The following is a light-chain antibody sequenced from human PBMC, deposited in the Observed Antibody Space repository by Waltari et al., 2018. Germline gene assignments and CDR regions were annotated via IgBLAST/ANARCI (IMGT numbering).Light chain of an antibody. CDR3: QQYGSSPRT. CDR2: GAS. J-gene: IGKJ1*01. CDR1: QSYSSSY. V-gene: IGKV3-20*01. Sequence: CRASQSYSSSYLAWYQQKPGQAPRLLIYGASSRATGIPDRISGSGAGTDVTLTISSLEPEDFAVYYCQQYGSSPRTFGQGTKVEIK.